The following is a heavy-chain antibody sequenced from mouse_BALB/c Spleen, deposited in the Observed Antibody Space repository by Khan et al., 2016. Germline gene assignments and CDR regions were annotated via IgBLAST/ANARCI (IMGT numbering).Heavy chain of an antibody. Sequence: VQLQQSGAELVRPGALVKLTCKASGFNIKDYYMHWVKQRPEQGLEWIGWIDPENGNSIYDPKFQGKASITADTSSNTAYLQVTSLTSEDTAVSCCARSQSFFDYWGQGTTLTVSS. CDR2: IDPENGNS. CDR3: ARSQSFFDY. J-gene: IGHJ2*01. CDR1: GFNIKDYY. V-gene: IGHV14-1*02.